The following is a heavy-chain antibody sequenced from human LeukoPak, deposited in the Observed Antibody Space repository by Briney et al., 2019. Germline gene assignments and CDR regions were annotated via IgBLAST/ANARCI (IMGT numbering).Heavy chain of an antibody. CDR3: AREVVGDTSPNFDY. CDR1: GYTFTSYG. D-gene: IGHD1-26*01. J-gene: IGHJ4*02. V-gene: IGHV1-2*02. CDR2: INPNSGGT. Sequence: ASVKVSCKASGYTFTSYGIGWVRQAPGQVLEWMGWINPNSGGTNYAQKFQGRVTMTRDTSISTAYMELSRLRSDDTAVYYCAREVVGDTSPNFDYWGQGTLVTVSS.